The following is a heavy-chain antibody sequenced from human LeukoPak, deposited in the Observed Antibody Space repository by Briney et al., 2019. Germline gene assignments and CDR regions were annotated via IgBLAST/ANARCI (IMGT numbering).Heavy chain of an antibody. Sequence: ASVKVSCKASGYTFTINGDSWVRQAQGQGLGRMGWISAYNGNANYVQRLQGRVTLTTDTSTTTAYMELRSLTSDDTAVYYCAREAYTTGADYWGQGTLVTVSS. CDR2: ISAYNGNA. J-gene: IGHJ4*02. V-gene: IGHV1-18*01. D-gene: IGHD3-16*01. CDR1: GYTFTING. CDR3: AREAYTTGADY.